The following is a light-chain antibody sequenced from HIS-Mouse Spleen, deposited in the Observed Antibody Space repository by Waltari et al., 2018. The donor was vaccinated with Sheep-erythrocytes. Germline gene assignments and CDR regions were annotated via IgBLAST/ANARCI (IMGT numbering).Light chain of an antibody. V-gene: IGLV2-14*03. J-gene: IGLJ1*01. CDR2: DVS. Sequence: QSALTQPASVSGSPGQSITISCTGTSSDVGGYNYVSWYQQHPGKAPKPMIYDVSNRPSGFSNRFSGSKSGNTASLTISGLQAEDEADYYCSSYTSSSSYVFGTGTKVTVL. CDR1: SSDVGGYNY. CDR3: SSYTSSSSYV.